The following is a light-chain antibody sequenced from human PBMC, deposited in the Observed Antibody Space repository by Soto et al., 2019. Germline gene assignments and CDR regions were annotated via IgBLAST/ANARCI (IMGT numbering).Light chain of an antibody. CDR1: SSNIGNNY. J-gene: IGLJ2*01. V-gene: IGLV1-51*02. CDR2: ENN. Sequence: QSVLTQPPSVSAAPGQKVTISCSGSSSNIGNNYVSWYQQLPGTAPKLLIYENNKRPSGIPDRFSGSKSGTSATLGITGPQTGDEADYYCGTGDSSLGAGVFGGGTKLTVL. CDR3: GTGDSSLGAGV.